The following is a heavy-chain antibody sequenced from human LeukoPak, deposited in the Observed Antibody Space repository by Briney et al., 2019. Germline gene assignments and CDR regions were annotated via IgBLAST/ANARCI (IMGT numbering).Heavy chain of an antibody. Sequence: SETLSLTCAVYGGSFSGYYCSWIRQPPGKGLEWTGYIYYSGSTNYNPSLKSRVTISVDTSKNQFSLKLSSVTAADTAVYYCARVAWGWFYFDYWGQGNLVTVSS. J-gene: IGHJ4*02. V-gene: IGHV4-59*01. CDR1: GGSFSGYY. D-gene: IGHD7-27*01. CDR2: IYYSGST. CDR3: ARVAWGWFYFDY.